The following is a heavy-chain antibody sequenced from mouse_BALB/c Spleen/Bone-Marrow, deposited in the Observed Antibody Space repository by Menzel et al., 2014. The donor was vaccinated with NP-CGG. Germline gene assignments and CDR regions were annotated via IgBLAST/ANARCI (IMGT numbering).Heavy chain of an antibody. J-gene: IGHJ4*01. CDR2: INPYIGGT. V-gene: IGHV1-37*01. Sequence: EVQLQQSGPELLKPGAPMKSSCKLSDYSFTAYTMNWVKQSHGKNLEWIGLINPYIGGTSYNQKFKGKATLTVNKPSSTAYMELLSLTSEDSAVYYCARRDGNFYYAMDYWGQGTSVTVSS. CDR1: DYSFTAYT. D-gene: IGHD2-3*01. CDR3: ARRDGNFYYAMDY.